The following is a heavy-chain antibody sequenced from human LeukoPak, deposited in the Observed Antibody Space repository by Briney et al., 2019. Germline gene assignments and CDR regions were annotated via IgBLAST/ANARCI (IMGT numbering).Heavy chain of an antibody. Sequence: GGSLRLSRAASGFTFSSYSMNWVRQAPGKGLEWVSYIISSSSTIYYADSVKGRFTISRDNAKNSLYLQMNSLRAEDTAVYYCARDCSSTSCFGDAFDIWGQGTMVTVSS. J-gene: IGHJ3*02. V-gene: IGHV3-48*01. D-gene: IGHD2-2*01. CDR2: IISSSSTI. CDR1: GFTFSSYS. CDR3: ARDCSSTSCFGDAFDI.